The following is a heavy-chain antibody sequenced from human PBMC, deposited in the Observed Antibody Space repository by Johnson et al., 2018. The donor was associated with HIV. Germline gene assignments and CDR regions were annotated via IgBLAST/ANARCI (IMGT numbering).Heavy chain of an antibody. CDR2: ISGSGGST. CDR1: GFTFSSYA. V-gene: IGHV3-23*01. Sequence: VQVLESGGGLVQPGGSLRLSCAASGFTFSSYAMSWVRQAPGQGLEWVSAISGSGGSTYYADSVKGRFTISRDNSKNTLYLQMNSLRVEDTAVYYCAKESSSGWDPISFDIWGQGTMVTVSS. D-gene: IGHD6-19*01. CDR3: AKESSSGWDPISFDI. J-gene: IGHJ3*02.